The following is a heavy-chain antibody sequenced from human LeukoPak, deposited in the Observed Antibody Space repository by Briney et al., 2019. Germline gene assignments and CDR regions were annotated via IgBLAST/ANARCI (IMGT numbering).Heavy chain of an antibody. Sequence: PSQTLSLTCAVSAGSINSGDYYWSWIRQPAGKGLEWIGYIYYSGSTNYNPSLKSRVTISVDTSKNQFSLKLSSVTAADTAVNYCARARGRFPFDYWGQGTLVTVSS. CDR2: IYYSGST. CDR1: AGSINSGDYY. J-gene: IGHJ4*02. V-gene: IGHV4-61*10. CDR3: ARARGRFPFDY. D-gene: IGHD3-16*01.